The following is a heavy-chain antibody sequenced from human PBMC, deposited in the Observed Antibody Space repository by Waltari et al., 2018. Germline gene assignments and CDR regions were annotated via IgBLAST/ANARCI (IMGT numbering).Heavy chain of an antibody. V-gene: IGHV5-51*01. CDR2: IYPGDSDT. CDR3: ARLPGYCTGGVCHRDY. CDR1: GYSFTSYW. J-gene: IGHJ4*02. Sequence: EVQLVQSGAEVKKPGESLKISCKGSGYSFTSYWIGWVRQMPGKGLEWMGIIYPGDSDTRYSPSFQGQVTISADKTISTAYLQWSSLKASDTAMYYCARLPGYCTGGVCHRDYWGQGTLVTVSS. D-gene: IGHD2-8*02.